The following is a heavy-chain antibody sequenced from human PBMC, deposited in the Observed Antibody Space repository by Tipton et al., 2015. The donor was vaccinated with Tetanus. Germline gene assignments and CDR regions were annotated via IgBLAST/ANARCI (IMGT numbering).Heavy chain of an antibody. Sequence: LRLSCTVSGGSISSGGYYWSWIRQHPGKGLEWIGYIYYSGSTYYNPSLKSRVTISVDTSKNQFSLKLSSVTAADTAVYYCAKHGVNWNHGFLFDNWGQGTLVTVSS. CDR1: GGSISSGGYY. CDR2: IYYSGST. CDR3: AKHGVNWNHGFLFDN. J-gene: IGHJ4*02. D-gene: IGHD1-1*01. V-gene: IGHV4-31*02.